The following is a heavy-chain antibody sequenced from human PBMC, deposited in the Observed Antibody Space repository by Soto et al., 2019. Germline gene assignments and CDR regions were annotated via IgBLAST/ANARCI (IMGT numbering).Heavy chain of an antibody. CDR2: MYNTGST. CDR1: GGSISGYY. D-gene: IGHD2-21*02. V-gene: IGHV4-59*01. CDR3: ARDLWGYCGTDCYPLDV. Sequence: SETLSLTCTVSGGSISGYYWSWIRQPPGKGLEWIGYMYNTGSTVYNPSFKSRVTISVDTSENQFSLKLNSVTAADTAVYYCARDLWGYCGTDCYPLDVWGQGTTVTVSS. J-gene: IGHJ6*02.